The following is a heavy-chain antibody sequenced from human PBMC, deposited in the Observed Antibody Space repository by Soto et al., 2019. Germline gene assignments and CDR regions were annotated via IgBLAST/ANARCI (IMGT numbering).Heavy chain of an antibody. CDR3: AREEVDIVATILWDY. Sequence: ASVKVSCKASGYTFTSYGISWVRQAPGQGLEWMGWISAYNGNTNYAQKLQGRVTMTTDTSTSTAYMELRSLRSDDTAVYYCAREEVDIVATILWDYWGQGTLVTVSS. D-gene: IGHD5-12*01. J-gene: IGHJ4*02. CDR2: ISAYNGNT. CDR1: GYTFTSYG. V-gene: IGHV1-18*01.